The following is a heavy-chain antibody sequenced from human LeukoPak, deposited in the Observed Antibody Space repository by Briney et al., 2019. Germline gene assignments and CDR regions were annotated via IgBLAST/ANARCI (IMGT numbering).Heavy chain of an antibody. D-gene: IGHD1-14*01. V-gene: IGHV6-1*01. CDR2: AYYRSKRYN. CDR3: PRDFGTTGSQTFDY. Sequence: SQTLSLTCVVSGDSVSSKNGAWNWIRQSPSRGLEWLGRAYYRSKRYNDYAESMEGRMTISQDTSKNQYSLHLNSVTPDDTSCYYCPRDFGTTGSQTFDYWGPGNPVTVSS. J-gene: IGHJ4*02. CDR1: GDSVSSKNGA.